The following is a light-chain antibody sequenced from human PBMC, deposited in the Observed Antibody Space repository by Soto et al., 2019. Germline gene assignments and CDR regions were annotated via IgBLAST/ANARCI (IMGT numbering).Light chain of an antibody. CDR3: QSYDSSLSGFVV. Sequence: HSVLTQPPSVSGAPGQRVTISCTGSSSNIGAGYDVHWYQQLPGTAPKLLIYGNSNRPSGVPDRFSGSKSGTSASLAITGLQAEDEADYYCQSYDSSLSGFVVFGGGTQLTVL. J-gene: IGLJ2*01. V-gene: IGLV1-40*01. CDR1: SSNIGAGYD. CDR2: GNS.